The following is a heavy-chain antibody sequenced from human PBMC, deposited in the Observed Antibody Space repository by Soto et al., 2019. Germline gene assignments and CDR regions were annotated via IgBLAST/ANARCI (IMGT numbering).Heavy chain of an antibody. D-gene: IGHD3-16*01. CDR1: GYTFTNYA. CDR2: INAGNGNT. V-gene: IGHV1-3*01. Sequence: QVQLVQSGAEVKKPGASVKVSCKASGYTFTNYAMHWVRQTPGQRLEWMGWINAGNGNTKYSQKFQGRVTITRDTSASAGYVELSSLTFEDTAVYYCARGGFSFDYWGQGTLVTVSS. CDR3: ARGGFSFDY. J-gene: IGHJ4*02.